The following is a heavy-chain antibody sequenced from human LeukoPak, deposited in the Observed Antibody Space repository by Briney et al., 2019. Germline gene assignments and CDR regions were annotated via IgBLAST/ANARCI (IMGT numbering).Heavy chain of an antibody. CDR3: AREFSRTSLGMDV. D-gene: IGHD2-8*01. J-gene: IGHJ6*01. V-gene: IGHV1-2*02. CDR2: INPNSGGT. Sequence: ASVKVSCKASGYTFTGYYMHWVRQAPGQGLEWMGWINPNSGGTNYAQKFQGRVTMTRDTSISTAYMELSRLRSDDTGVYYCAREFSRTSLGMDVWGQGTTVTASS. CDR1: GYTFTGYY.